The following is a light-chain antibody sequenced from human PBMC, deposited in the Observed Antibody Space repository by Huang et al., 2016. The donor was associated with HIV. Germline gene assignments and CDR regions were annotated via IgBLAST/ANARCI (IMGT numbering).Light chain of an antibody. J-gene: IGKJ4*01. CDR2: DAS. CDR1: QDINNY. CDR3: QQYDNLPLT. Sequence: DIQMTQSPSSLSASVGDRVTITCQASQDINNYLNWYQQEPGKAPKLLIYDASNLETGVPSRFSGSGSGTDFTFTISSLQPEDIATYYCQQYDNLPLTCGGGTKVEIK. V-gene: IGKV1-33*01.